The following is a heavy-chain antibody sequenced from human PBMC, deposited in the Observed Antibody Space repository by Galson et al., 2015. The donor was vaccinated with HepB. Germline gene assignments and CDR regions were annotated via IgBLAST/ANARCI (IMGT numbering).Heavy chain of an antibody. CDR1: GFTFSSYS. J-gene: IGHJ4*02. CDR2: ISSSSSTI. V-gene: IGHV3-48*02. CDR3: ARDPPPRAPTRVRAYYFDY. Sequence: SLRLSCAASGFTFSSYSMNWVRQAPGKGLEWVSYISSSSSTIYYADSVKGRFTISRDNAKNSLYLQMNSLRDEDTAVYYCARDPPPRAPTRVRAYYFDYWGQGTLVTVSS.